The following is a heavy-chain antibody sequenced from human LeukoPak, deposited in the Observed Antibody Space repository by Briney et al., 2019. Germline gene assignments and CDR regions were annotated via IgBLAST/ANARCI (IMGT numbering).Heavy chain of an antibody. Sequence: SETLSLTCTVPGGSLSSYYWSWIRQPAGKGLEWIGRIYTSGSATYNPSLKSRATIPVATSKNQFSLKWSSVTGAHTAGSCFAGIGGAPNNWFNPWLEPRLVSDCS. J-gene: IGHJ5*02. CDR3: AGIGGAPNNWFNP. D-gene: IGHD3-16*01. V-gene: IGHV4-4*07. CDR2: IYTSGSA. CDR1: GGSLSSYY.